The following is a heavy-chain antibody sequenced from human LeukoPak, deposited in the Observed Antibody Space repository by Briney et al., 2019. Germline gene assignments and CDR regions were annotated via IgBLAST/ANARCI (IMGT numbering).Heavy chain of an antibody. CDR3: ASNFAGSSRDY. V-gene: IGHV3-74*01. CDR2: ISPDGSST. Sequence: PGGSLRLSCAASGFTFSIYWMPWVRQAPGKGLVWVSRISPDGSSTNYADSVKGRFTISRDNARNILYLQMNSLRAEDTAVYYCASNFAGSSRDYWGQGTLVTVSS. J-gene: IGHJ4*02. D-gene: IGHD6-13*01. CDR1: GFTFSIYW.